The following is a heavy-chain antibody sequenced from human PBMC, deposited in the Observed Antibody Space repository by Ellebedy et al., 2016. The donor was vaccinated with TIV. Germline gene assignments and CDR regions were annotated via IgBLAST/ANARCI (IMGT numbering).Heavy chain of an antibody. CDR3: ARDPVGVGPAFDV. Sequence: GESLKISCAASGLTFSSHAMSWVRQAPGKGLEWVSSIPESGGNTYYADSVKGRFTISRDTSKDTLFLQMNSLRAEDTAIYFCARDPVGVGPAFDVWGQGTMVTVSS. J-gene: IGHJ3*01. CDR1: GLTFSSHA. D-gene: IGHD4-23*01. V-gene: IGHV3-23*01. CDR2: IPESGGNT.